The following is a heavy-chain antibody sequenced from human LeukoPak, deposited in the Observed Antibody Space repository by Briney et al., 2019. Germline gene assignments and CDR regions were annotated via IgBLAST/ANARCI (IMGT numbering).Heavy chain of an antibody. CDR1: GGSISSGSYY. D-gene: IGHD5-18*01. CDR3: ASGERGYSYGSSFYYYYGMDV. V-gene: IGHV4-61*02. Sequence: TLSLTCTVSGGSISSGSYYWSWIRQPAGRGLEGIGRIYTSGSTNYNPSLKSRVTISVDTSKNQFSLKLSSVTAADTAVYYCASGERGYSYGSSFYYYYGMDVWGQGTTVTVSS. J-gene: IGHJ6*02. CDR2: IYTSGST.